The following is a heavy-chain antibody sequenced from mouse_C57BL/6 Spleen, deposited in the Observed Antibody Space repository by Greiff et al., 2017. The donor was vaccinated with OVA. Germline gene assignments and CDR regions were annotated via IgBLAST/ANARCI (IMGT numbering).Heavy chain of an antibody. V-gene: IGHV5-4*01. CDR3: ARDKIYDGYV. CDR2: ISDGGSYT. Sequence: DVKLVESGGGLVKPGGSLKLSCAASGFTFSSYAMSWVRQTPEKRLEWVATISDGGSYTYYPDNVKGRFTISRDNAKNNLYLQMSHLKSEDTAMYYCARDKIYDGYVWGQGTSVTVSS. J-gene: IGHJ4*01. D-gene: IGHD2-3*01. CDR1: GFTFSSYA.